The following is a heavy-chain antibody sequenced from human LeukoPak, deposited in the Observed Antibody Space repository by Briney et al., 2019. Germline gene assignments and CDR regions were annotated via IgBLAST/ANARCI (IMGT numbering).Heavy chain of an antibody. CDR2: IWYDGTNK. D-gene: IGHD6-6*01. J-gene: IGHJ4*02. Sequence: GSLILSCAASGFTFSSYGMHWVRQAPGKGLEWVAVIWYDGTNKYYADSVKGRFTISRDNSKNTLYLQMNSLRAEDTAVYYCAKGQGAEYRAVVWFDYWGQGTRVTVSS. V-gene: IGHV3-33*06. CDR3: AKGQGAEYRAVVWFDY. CDR1: GFTFSSYG.